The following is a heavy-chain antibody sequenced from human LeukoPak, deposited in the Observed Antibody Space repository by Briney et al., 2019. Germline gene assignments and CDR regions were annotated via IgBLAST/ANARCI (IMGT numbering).Heavy chain of an antibody. CDR3: ARNAGTKDYYYGMDV. CDR1: GASINKYS. CDR2: FFYSGST. Sequence: SETLSLTCTVSGASINKYSWNWVRQPPGKGLEWIGYFFYSGSTRYNPSLKSRVTISGDMSNNQFSLRLTSLTAADTAVYYCARNAGTKDYYYGMDVWGQGTTVIVSS. D-gene: IGHD2-2*01. J-gene: IGHJ6*02. V-gene: IGHV4-59*08.